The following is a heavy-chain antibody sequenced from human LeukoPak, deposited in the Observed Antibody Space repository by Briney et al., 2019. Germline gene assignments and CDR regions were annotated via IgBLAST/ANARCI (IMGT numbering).Heavy chain of an antibody. CDR1: GFTFSSYA. J-gene: IGHJ3*02. D-gene: IGHD2-15*01. V-gene: IGHV3-23*01. CDR3: AKLPRSGGSRDI. Sequence: PGGSLRLSSAASGFTFSSYAMSWVRQAPGKGLEWVSAISGSGGSTYYADSVKGRFTISRDNSKNTLYLQMNSLRAEDTAVYYCAKLPRSGGSRDIWGQGTMVTVSS. CDR2: ISGSGGST.